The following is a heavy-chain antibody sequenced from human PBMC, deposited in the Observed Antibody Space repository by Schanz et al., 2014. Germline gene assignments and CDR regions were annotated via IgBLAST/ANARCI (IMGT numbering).Heavy chain of an antibody. CDR3: ARGCSWSHYRLDS. V-gene: IGHV3-48*01. Sequence: EVQLVESGGGLIQPGGSLRLSCAASGFGFSSYSMNWVRPAPGKGLEWVSYISGSSRTIYYADSMKGRFTVSRDNAENALYLQMNSLRAEDTGLYFCARGCSWSHYRLDSWGQGTLVTVSS. CDR2: ISGSSRTI. D-gene: IGHD1-26*01. J-gene: IGHJ4*02. CDR1: GFGFSSYS.